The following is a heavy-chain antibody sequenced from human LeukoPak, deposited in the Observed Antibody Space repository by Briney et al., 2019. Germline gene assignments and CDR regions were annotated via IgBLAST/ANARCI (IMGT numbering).Heavy chain of an antibody. Sequence: GSLRLSCAASGLTFTNAWMNWVRQSPGKGLEWIGEINHSRVTNYNPSLKSRITISVDTSKNQFSLKMSSVTAADTAVYYCASGPGSGWYSGWGQGTLVTVSS. V-gene: IGHV4-34*01. J-gene: IGHJ4*02. CDR3: ASGPGSGWYSG. D-gene: IGHD6-19*01. CDR1: GLTFTNAW. CDR2: INHSRVT.